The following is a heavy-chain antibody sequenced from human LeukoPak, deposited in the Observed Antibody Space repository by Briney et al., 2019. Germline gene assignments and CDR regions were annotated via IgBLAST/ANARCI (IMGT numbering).Heavy chain of an antibody. J-gene: IGHJ4*02. CDR3: ASIYYYDSSGYYYPKSGEEIDY. CDR1: GGSISGYY. CDR2: IYYSGST. D-gene: IGHD3-22*01. Sequence: PSETLSLTCTVSGGSISGYYWSWIRQPPGTGLEWIGYIYYSGSTNYNPSLKSLVTMSVDTSKNQFSLKLSSVTAADTAVYYCASIYYYDSSGYYYPKSGEEIDYWGQGTLVTVSS. V-gene: IGHV4-59*12.